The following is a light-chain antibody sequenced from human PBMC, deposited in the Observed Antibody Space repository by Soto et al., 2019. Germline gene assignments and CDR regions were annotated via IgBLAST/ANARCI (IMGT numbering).Light chain of an antibody. Sequence: EIVLTQSPATLSLSPGERATLSCRASQSVSNYLAWYQQKRGQPPRLLIYDASERAPGIPARFSGSGSGTDFTLTISSLEPEYFAVYYCQQCSNWPPIAFGQGTRLEIK. V-gene: IGKV3-11*01. CDR1: QSVSNY. CDR2: DAS. J-gene: IGKJ5*01. CDR3: QQCSNWPPIA.